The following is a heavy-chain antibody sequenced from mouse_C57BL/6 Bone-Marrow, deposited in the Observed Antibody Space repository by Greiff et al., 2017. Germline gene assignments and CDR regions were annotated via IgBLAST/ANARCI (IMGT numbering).Heavy chain of an antibody. CDR2: ISSGSSTI. CDR3: ARSYGSSCYWYFDV. Sequence: EVKVVESGGGLVKPGGSLKLSCAASGFTFSDYGMHWVRQAPEKGLEWVAYISSGSSTIYYADTVKGRFTIARDNAKNTQFLQMTSLRSEDTAMYYCARSYGSSCYWYFDVWGTGTTVTVSS. CDR1: GFTFSDYG. D-gene: IGHD1-1*01. V-gene: IGHV5-17*01. J-gene: IGHJ1*03.